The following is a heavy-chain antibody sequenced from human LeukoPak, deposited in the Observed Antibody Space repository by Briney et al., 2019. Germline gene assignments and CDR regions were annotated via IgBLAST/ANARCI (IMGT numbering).Heavy chain of an antibody. CDR1: GGTFSSYA. D-gene: IGHD3-16*01. J-gene: IGHJ3*02. V-gene: IGHV1-69*13. CDR3: ARGTGLRSPEVEDAFDI. CDR2: TIPIFGTA. Sequence: SVKVSCKASGGTFSSYAISWVRQAPGQGLEWMGGTIPIFGTANYAQKFQGRVTITADESTSTAYMELSSLRSEDTAVYYCARGTGLRSPEVEDAFDIWGQGTMVTVSS.